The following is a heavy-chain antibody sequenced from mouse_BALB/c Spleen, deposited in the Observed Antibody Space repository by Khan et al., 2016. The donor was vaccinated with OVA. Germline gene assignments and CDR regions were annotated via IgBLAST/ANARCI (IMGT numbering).Heavy chain of an antibody. CDR1: CYSITSGYY. Sequence: EVQLQESGPGLVPPSPSLSLTFSVPCYSITSGYYWNWIRQFPGNKLEWMGYIRYDGSNNYNPSLKNRISITRDTTKNQFFLKLNSVTTEDTATYYCARGGSSGPAWFAYWGQGTLVTVSA. V-gene: IGHV3-6*02. D-gene: IGHD3-1*01. CDR2: IRYDGSN. CDR3: ARGGSSGPAWFAY. J-gene: IGHJ3*01.